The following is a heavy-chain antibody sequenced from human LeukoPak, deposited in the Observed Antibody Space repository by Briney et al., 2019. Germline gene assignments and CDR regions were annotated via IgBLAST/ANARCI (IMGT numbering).Heavy chain of an antibody. CDR3: ARDSLGIVDY. Sequence: PGGSLRLSCAASGFTVSSNYMSWVRQAPGKGLEWVSVIYSGGSTYYADSVKGRFTISRDNSKNTLYLQMNSLRAEDTAVSYCARDSLGIVDYWGQGTLVTVSS. V-gene: IGHV3-53*01. D-gene: IGHD7-27*01. J-gene: IGHJ4*02. CDR2: IYSGGST. CDR1: GFTVSSNY.